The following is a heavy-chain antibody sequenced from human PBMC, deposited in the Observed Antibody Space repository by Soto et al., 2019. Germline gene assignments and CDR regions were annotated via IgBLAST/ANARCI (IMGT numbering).Heavy chain of an antibody. CDR2: IIPILGIA. Sequence: QVQLVQSGAEVKKPGSSVKVSCKASGGTFSSYTISWVRQAPGQGLEWMGRIIPILGIANYAQKFQGRVTITADKSTSTAYMELSSLRSEDTAVYYCARVPVLECIQLWPPDYWGQGTLVTVSS. V-gene: IGHV1-69*02. CDR1: GGTFSSYT. CDR3: ARVPVLECIQLWPPDY. J-gene: IGHJ4*02. D-gene: IGHD5-18*01.